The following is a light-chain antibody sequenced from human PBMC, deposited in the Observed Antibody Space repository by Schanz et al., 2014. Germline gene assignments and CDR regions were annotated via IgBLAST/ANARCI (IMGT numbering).Light chain of an antibody. J-gene: IGKJ2*01. CDR1: QSISSW. Sequence: DIQMTQSPSTLSASVGDRVTITCRASQSISSWLAWYQQKPGKAPNVLIYDASSLESGVPSRFSGSGSGTDFTLTISGLQSEDFATYYCQQYYTYPYTFGQGTKLEIK. CDR3: QQYYTYPYT. CDR2: DAS. V-gene: IGKV1-5*01.